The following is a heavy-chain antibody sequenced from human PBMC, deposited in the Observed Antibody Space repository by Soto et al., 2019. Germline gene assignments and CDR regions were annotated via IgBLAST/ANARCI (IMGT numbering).Heavy chain of an antibody. J-gene: IGHJ4*02. CDR2: IDTSGHST. D-gene: IGHD6-13*01. Sequence: GGSLRLSCAASGFTFSSFVMNWVRQAPGKGLVWVARIDTSGHSTNYAESVKGRFTISRDNAKNTVSLQMNSLRVEDTGVYYCAKDSWYFDLWSQGSQVTVSS. V-gene: IGHV3-74*01. CDR3: AKDSWYFDL. CDR1: GFTFSSFV.